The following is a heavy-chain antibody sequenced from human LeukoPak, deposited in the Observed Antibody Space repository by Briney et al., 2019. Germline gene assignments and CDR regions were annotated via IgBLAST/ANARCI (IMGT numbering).Heavy chain of an antibody. CDR3: ARDPAHTYYYDP. CDR1: GCSLHRYY. Sequence: ASVHVSCLASGCSLHRYYLLWLRQAPGQGLAWMGGINPKTGSTKYAQKLQGRVTMTRDTSISTASMELSRLTSDDTAVYSCARDPAHTYYYDPWGQGTLVTVSS. J-gene: IGHJ4*02. CDR2: INPKTGST. D-gene: IGHD3-22*01. V-gene: IGHV1-2*02.